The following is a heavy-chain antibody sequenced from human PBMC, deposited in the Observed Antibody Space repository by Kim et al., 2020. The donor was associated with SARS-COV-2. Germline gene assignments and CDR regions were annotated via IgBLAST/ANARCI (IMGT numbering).Heavy chain of an antibody. CDR1: GGSFSGYY. J-gene: IGHJ5*02. D-gene: IGHD2-8*01. CDR2: INHSGST. CDR3: ARARRGLYYGP. V-gene: IGHV4-34*01. Sequence: SETLSLTCAVYGGSFSGYYWSWIRQPPGKGLEWIGEINHSGSTNYNPSLKSRVTISVDTSKNQFSLKLSSVTAADTAVYYCARARRGLYYGPWGQGTLVT.